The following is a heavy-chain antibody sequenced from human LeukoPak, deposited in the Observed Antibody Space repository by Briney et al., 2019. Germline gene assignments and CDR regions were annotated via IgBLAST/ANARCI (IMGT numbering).Heavy chain of an antibody. J-gene: IGHJ4*02. CDR3: ARRAGAYSHPYDY. CDR1: GFTFSNYA. CDR2: ISGSDGST. Sequence: GGSLRLSCAASGFTFSNYAMNWVRQAPGKGLEWVSGISGSDGSTYYADSVKGRFTISRDNSKNTLYLQMNSLRAEDTAVYYCARRAGAYSHPYDYWGQGTLVTVSS. V-gene: IGHV3-23*01. D-gene: IGHD4/OR15-4a*01.